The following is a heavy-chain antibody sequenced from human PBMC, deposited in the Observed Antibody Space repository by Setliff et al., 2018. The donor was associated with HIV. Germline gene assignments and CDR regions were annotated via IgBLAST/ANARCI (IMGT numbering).Heavy chain of an antibody. Sequence: SETLSLTCTVSGDSISSYYWTWIRQSPAKGLEWIGYIYYTGATNYNPSLKSRLTISLDTSKRQFSLILNSVTAADTAVYYCARESTDSSGYYRGYFDYWGQGTTVTVSS. CDR3: ARESTDSSGYYRGYFDY. J-gene: IGHJ4*02. CDR1: GDSISSYY. V-gene: IGHV4-59*01. D-gene: IGHD6-19*01. CDR2: IYYTGAT.